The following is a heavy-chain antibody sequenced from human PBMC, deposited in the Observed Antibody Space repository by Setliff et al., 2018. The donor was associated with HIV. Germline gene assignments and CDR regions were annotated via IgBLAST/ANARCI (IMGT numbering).Heavy chain of an antibody. D-gene: IGHD4-17*01. Sequence: PSETLSLTCAVSGDSMSSGDYSWNWIRQSPGKGLEWIGSIYQSGTTYYNPALKSRVTISVDTSKNRFSLRLTSVTAADTAVYFCARVETTVTSRLDYWGQGTLVTVSS. CDR2: IYQSGTT. CDR1: GDSMSSGDYS. V-gene: IGHV4-30-2*03. CDR3: ARVETTVTSRLDY. J-gene: IGHJ4*02.